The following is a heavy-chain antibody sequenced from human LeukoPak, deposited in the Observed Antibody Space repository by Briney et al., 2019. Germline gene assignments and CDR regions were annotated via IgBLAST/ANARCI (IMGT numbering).Heavy chain of an antibody. V-gene: IGHV3-23*01. CDR3: VKSGGGYVYTDY. CDR2: ISGSGGST. J-gene: IGHJ4*02. CDR1: GFTFSNYA. Sequence: GGSLRLSCAASGFTFSNYAMSWVRQAPGKGLEWVSGISGSGGSTYYADSAKGRFTISRDNSKNTLYLQMNNLRAEDTAVYYCVKSGGGYVYTDYWGQGTLVTVSS. D-gene: IGHD5-12*01.